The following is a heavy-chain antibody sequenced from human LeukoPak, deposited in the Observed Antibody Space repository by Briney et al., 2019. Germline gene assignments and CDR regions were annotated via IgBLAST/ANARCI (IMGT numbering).Heavy chain of an antibody. D-gene: IGHD4-17*01. V-gene: IGHV3-15*01. CDR1: GLPFTNAW. Sequence: GGSLRLSCAASGLPFTNAWMNWVRLAPGKGLEWVGRIKSNLDGGTVDYIAPVKGRFTISRDDSTHTLYLQLNSLKTEDTAMYYCMSDLLIQGGVDYWGQGTLVTVSS. CDR2: IKSNLDGGTV. CDR3: MSDLLIQGGVDY. J-gene: IGHJ4*02.